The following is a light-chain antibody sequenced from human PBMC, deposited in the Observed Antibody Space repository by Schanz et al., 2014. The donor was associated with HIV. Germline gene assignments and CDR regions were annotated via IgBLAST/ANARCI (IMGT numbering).Light chain of an antibody. J-gene: IGKJ3*01. Sequence: DIQMTQSPSSLSASVGDRVTITCRASQSISSYLNWYQQKPGKAPKLLIYAASSLQSGVPSRFSGSRSGTDFTLTISSLQPEDFATYYCQQSYSAPFTFGPGTKVDFK. CDR2: AAS. CDR1: QSISSY. V-gene: IGKV1-39*01. CDR3: QQSYSAPFT.